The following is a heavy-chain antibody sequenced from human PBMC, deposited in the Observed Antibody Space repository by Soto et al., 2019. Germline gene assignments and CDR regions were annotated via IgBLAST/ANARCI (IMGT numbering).Heavy chain of an antibody. V-gene: IGHV1-18*01. D-gene: IGHD3-10*01. Sequence: GASVKVSCKASGYTFTSYGISWVRQAPGQGLEWMGWISAYNGNTNYAQKLQGRVTMTTDTSTSTAYMELRSLRSDDTAVYYCARDEGSGSYYRGYYYYGMDVWGQGTTVTVSS. CDR3: ARDEGSGSYYRGYYYYGMDV. J-gene: IGHJ6*02. CDR2: ISAYNGNT. CDR1: GYTFTSYG.